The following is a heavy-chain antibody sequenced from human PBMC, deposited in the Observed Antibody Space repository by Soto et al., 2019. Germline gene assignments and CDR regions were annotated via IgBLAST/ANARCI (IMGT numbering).Heavy chain of an antibody. D-gene: IGHD5-18*01. CDR3: ASTDTAMAYFDY. Sequence: ASETLSLSSAVAEGHIIGGDDWGWMRQPPGKGLEWIGSTHHSGSTYYNPSLKSRVTISVDTSKNQFSLKLSSVTAADTAVYYCASTDTAMAYFDYWGQGTLVTVSS. CDR2: THHSGST. CDR1: EGHIIGGDD. J-gene: IGHJ4*02. V-gene: IGHV4-38-2*01.